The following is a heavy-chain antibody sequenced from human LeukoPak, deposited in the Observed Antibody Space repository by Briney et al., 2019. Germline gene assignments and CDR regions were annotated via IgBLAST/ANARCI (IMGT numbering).Heavy chain of an antibody. D-gene: IGHD1-7*01. CDR1: GFTFDDYG. CDR3: ARPVNWNWEYYFDY. J-gene: IGHJ4*02. Sequence: SGGSLRLSCAASGFTFDDYGMSWVRQAPGKGLEWVSGINWNGGSTGYADSVKGRFTISRDNAKNSLYLQMNSLRAEDTALYHCARPVNWNWEYYFDYWGQGTLVTVSS. CDR2: INWNGGST. V-gene: IGHV3-20*01.